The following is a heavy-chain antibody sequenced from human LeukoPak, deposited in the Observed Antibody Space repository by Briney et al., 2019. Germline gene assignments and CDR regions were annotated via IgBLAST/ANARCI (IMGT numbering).Heavy chain of an antibody. CDR3: VSFYETY. CDR1: GNYW. Sequence: GGSLRLSCAASGNYWMHWVRQAPGKGLVWVSHINSGGSWTTYVDSVKGRFTISKDNAKNMVYLQMNNLRAEDTAVYYCVSFYETYWGRGTLVTVSS. D-gene: IGHD2-2*01. J-gene: IGHJ4*02. V-gene: IGHV3-74*01. CDR2: INSGGSWT.